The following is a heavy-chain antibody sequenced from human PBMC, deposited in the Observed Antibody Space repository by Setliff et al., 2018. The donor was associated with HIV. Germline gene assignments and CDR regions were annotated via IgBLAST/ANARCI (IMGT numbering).Heavy chain of an antibody. J-gene: IGHJ4*02. CDR3: GKDILPGGLAK. V-gene: IGHV3-74*01. Sequence: GGSLRLSCAASGFTFSSYWMSWVRQAPGKGLVWVSRINSDGSSTSYADSVKGRFTISRDNAKNTLYLQMNSLRLEDTALYYCGKDILPGGLAKWGQGTLVTVSS. CDR1: GFTFSSYW. D-gene: IGHD3-10*01. CDR2: INSDGSST.